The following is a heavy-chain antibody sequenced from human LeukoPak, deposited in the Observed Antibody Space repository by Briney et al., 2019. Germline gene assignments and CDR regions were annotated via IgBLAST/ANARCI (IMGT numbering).Heavy chain of an antibody. V-gene: IGHV3-9*01. CDR3: ATSTVMVGYFQH. CDR2: ISWNSGSI. Sequence: PGGSLRLSCAASGFTFDDYAMHWVRQAPGKGLEWVSGISWNSGSIGYADSVKGRFTISRDNAKNSLYLQMNSLRAEDTALYYCATSTVMVGYFQHRGQGTLVTVSS. J-gene: IGHJ1*01. D-gene: IGHD4-17*01. CDR1: GFTFDDYA.